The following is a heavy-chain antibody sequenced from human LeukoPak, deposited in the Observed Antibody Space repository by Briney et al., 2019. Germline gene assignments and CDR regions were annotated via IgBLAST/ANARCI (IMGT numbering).Heavy chain of an antibody. Sequence: GGSLGLSCSASGFTFSNYVIHWVRQAPGNGLEYVSAISSNGGSTYYADSVKGRFTISRDNSKNTLYLQMRSLRAEDTAVYYCVKELYSDNGGYNDAFDLWGQGTMVTVSP. CDR3: VKELYSDNGGYNDAFDL. D-gene: IGHD3-22*01. V-gene: IGHV3-64D*09. CDR2: ISSNGGST. CDR1: GFTFSNYV. J-gene: IGHJ3*01.